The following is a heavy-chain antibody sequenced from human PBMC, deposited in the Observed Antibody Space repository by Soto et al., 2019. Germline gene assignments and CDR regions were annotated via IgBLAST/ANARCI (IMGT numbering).Heavy chain of an antibody. D-gene: IGHD1-1*01. Sequence: QVHLVQSGAEVKKPGASVKVSCKGSGYTFTSYGITWVRQAPGQGLEWMGWISARNGDTDYAQKLQGRVTATRDTSPSTADIELRSLRSDDTAVYYCARGRYGDYWGQGALVTVSS. CDR2: ISARNGDT. CDR3: ARGRYGDY. CDR1: GYTFTSYG. J-gene: IGHJ4*02. V-gene: IGHV1-18*01.